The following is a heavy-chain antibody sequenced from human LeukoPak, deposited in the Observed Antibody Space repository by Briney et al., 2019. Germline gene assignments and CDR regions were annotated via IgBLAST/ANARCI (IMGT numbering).Heavy chain of an antibody. CDR2: IDSAGTI. Sequence: SGGSLRLSCAASGFAFGSYSMSWVRQAPGKGLEWVSHIDSAGTINYADSVKGRFTISRDNAKNSLSLQMNSLRAEDTAVYYCAKDQDYYDILTGYSPAAFDYWGQGTLVTVSS. J-gene: IGHJ4*02. CDR3: AKDQDYYDILTGYSPAAFDY. V-gene: IGHV3-48*01. CDR1: GFAFGSYS. D-gene: IGHD3-9*01.